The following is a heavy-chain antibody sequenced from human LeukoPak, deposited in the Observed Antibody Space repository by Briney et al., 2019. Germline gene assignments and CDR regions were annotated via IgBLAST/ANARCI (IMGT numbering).Heavy chain of an antibody. CDR1: GFTFDDYA. Sequence: GGSLRLSCAASGFTFDDYAMHWVRQAPGKGLEWVSGISWNSGSIGYANSVKGRFTISRDNAKNSLYLQMNSLRAEDTALYYCAKAWSRGQYGSGSYYPDYWGQGTLVTVSS. V-gene: IGHV3-9*01. CDR3: AKAWSRGQYGSGSYYPDY. J-gene: IGHJ4*02. CDR2: ISWNSGSI. D-gene: IGHD3-10*01.